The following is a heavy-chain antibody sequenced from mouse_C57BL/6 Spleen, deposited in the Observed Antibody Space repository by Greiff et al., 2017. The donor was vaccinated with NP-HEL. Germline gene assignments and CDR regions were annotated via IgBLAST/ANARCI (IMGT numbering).Heavy chain of an antibody. J-gene: IGHJ2*01. D-gene: IGHD2-3*01. Sequence: EVQLVESGGGLVQPGGSLSLSCAASGFTFTDYYMSWVRQPPGKALEWLGFIRNKANGYTTEYSASVKGRFTISRDNSQSILYLQMNALRAEDSATYYCARVSGYYYFDYWGQGTTLTVSS. CDR1: GFTFTDYY. V-gene: IGHV7-3*01. CDR3: ARVSGYYYFDY. CDR2: IRNKANGYTT.